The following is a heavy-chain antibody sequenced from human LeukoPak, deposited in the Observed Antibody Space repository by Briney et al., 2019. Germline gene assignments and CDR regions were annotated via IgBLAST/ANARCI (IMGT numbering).Heavy chain of an antibody. D-gene: IGHD3-16*01. CDR3: ARDALGGSY. J-gene: IGHJ4*02. Sequence: GGSLRLSCAASGFTFSSYSMNWVRQAPGKGLEWVSYISSSSSTIYYADSVKGRFTISRDNAKNSLYLQMNSLRAEDTAVYYCARDALGGSYWGQGTLVTVSS. V-gene: IGHV3-48*01. CDR1: GFTFSSYS. CDR2: ISSSSSTI.